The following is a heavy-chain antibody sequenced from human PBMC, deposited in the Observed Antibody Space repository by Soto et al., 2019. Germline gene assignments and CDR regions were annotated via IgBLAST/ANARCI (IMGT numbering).Heavy chain of an antibody. CDR3: ARDAAVAGETDRFDY. V-gene: IGHV4-4*02. Sequence: SDTLSLTCTVSGGSIKTDVWWSWLRRPPGKGLEWIGEIYQNGHTNYNPSLKSRVTMSVDKSKNQFSLILTSVTAADTAMYYCARDAAVAGETDRFDYWGQGFLVTVSS. D-gene: IGHD6-19*01. J-gene: IGHJ4*02. CDR1: GGSIKTDVW. CDR2: IYQNGHT.